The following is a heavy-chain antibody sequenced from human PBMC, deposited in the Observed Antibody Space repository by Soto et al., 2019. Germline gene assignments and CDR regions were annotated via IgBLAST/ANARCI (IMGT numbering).Heavy chain of an antibody. CDR1: GYTFTGYY. J-gene: IGHJ4*02. V-gene: IGHV1-2*04. D-gene: IGHD4-4*01. CDR3: ARGAENIYTTMTTVTPISL. Sequence: ASVKVSCKASGYTFTGYYMHWARQAPGQGLEWMGWINPNSGGTNYAQKFQGWVTMTTDTSMSTAYMELRSLRSDDTAVYYCARGAENIYTTMTTVTPISLWGQGTLVTVSS. CDR2: INPNSGGT.